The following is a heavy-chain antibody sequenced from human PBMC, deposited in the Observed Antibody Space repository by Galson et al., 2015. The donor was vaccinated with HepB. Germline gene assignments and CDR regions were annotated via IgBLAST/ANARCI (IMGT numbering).Heavy chain of an antibody. J-gene: IGHJ6*02. CDR2: ISSSSSYI. V-gene: IGHV3-21*01. D-gene: IGHD6-19*01. CDR3: AREGGWYERHYYYYYGMDV. CDR1: GFTFSSYS. Sequence: SLRLSCAASGFTFSSYSMNWVRQAPGKGLEWVSSISSSSSYIYYADSVKGRFTISRDNAKNSLYLQTNSLRAEDTAVYYCAREGGWYERHYYYYYGMDVWGQGTTVTVSS.